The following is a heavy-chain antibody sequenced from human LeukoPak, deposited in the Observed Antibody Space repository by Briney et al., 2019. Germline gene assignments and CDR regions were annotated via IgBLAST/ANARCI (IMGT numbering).Heavy chain of an antibody. Sequence: PGGSLRLSCAASGFTFSSYAMHWVRQAPGKGLEWVGRIKSKTDGGTTDYAAPVKGRFTISRDDSKNTLYLQMNSLKTEDTAVYYCTTEDRGIPVDWGQGTMVTVSS. CDR1: GFTFSSYA. J-gene: IGHJ3*01. CDR3: TTEDRGIPVD. V-gene: IGHV3-15*01. CDR2: IKSKTDGGTT. D-gene: IGHD3-10*01.